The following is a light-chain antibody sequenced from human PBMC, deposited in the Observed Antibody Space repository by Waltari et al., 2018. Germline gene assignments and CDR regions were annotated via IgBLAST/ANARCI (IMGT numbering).Light chain of an antibody. J-gene: IGKJ3*01. CDR3: QHRSNWPLFT. V-gene: IGKV3-11*01. Sequence: EIVLTQSPATLSLSPGERATLSCRASQSVSSYLAWYRQKPGQAPRLLIYDASNRATGIPARFSGSGSGTDFTLTISSLEPEDFAVYYCQHRSNWPLFTFGPGTKVDF. CDR2: DAS. CDR1: QSVSSY.